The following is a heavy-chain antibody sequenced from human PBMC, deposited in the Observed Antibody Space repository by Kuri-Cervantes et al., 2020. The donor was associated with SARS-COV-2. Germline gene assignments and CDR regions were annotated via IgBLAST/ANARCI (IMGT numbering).Heavy chain of an antibody. D-gene: IGHD1-7*01. Sequence: SVKVSCKASGGTFSSYAISWVRQAPGQGLEWMGRIIPILGTANYAQKFQGRVTITADKSTSTAYMELSRLRSEDTAVYYCARAKGTLGFFDYWGQGTLVTVSS. CDR3: ARAKGTLGFFDY. V-gene: IGHV1-69*04. CDR2: IIPILGTA. CDR1: GGTFSSYA. J-gene: IGHJ4*02.